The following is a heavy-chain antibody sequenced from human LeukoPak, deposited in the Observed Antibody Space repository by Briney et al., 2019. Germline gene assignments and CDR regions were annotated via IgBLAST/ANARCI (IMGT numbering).Heavy chain of an antibody. CDR2: INPNSGGT. Sequence: GASVKVSCKASGYTFTDYYMHWVRQAPGQGLEWMGWINPNSGGTNYAQKFQGRVTMTRDTSISTAYMELSRLRSDDTAVYYCARDWGSIVGATNNYFDYWGQGTLVTVSS. V-gene: IGHV1-2*02. CDR3: ARDWGSIVGATNNYFDY. CDR1: GYTFTDYY. J-gene: IGHJ4*02. D-gene: IGHD1-26*01.